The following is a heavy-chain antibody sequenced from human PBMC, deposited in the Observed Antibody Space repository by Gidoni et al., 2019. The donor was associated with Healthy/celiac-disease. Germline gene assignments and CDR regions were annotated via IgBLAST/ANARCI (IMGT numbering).Heavy chain of an antibody. CDR2: ISAYNGNT. J-gene: IGHJ4*02. CDR3: ARDPRPYYYDSSGYTGFDY. V-gene: IGHV1-18*01. D-gene: IGHD3-22*01. Sequence: QVQLVQSGAEVKKPGASVKVSCKASGYTFTSYGISWVRQAPGQGLEWMGWISAYNGNTNYAQKLQGRVTMTTDTSTSTAYMELRSLRSDDTAVYYCARDPRPYYYDSSGYTGFDYWGQGTLVTVSS. CDR1: GYTFTSYG.